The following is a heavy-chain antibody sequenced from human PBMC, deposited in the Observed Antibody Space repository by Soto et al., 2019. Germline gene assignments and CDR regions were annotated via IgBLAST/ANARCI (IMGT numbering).Heavy chain of an antibody. Sequence: QITLKESGPTLVKPTQSLTLTCTVSGFSLSGDGVGVGWIRQPPGKALEWLALIYWDDDQRYSPSLKTRLTTTKDTSNNQVVLTMTNMDPVDTATYYCAHAFGGTSWPNDAFDIWGQGTVVTVSS. CDR1: GFSLSGDGVG. J-gene: IGHJ3*02. D-gene: IGHD3-3*02. CDR2: IYWDDDQ. CDR3: AHAFGGTSWPNDAFDI. V-gene: IGHV2-5*02.